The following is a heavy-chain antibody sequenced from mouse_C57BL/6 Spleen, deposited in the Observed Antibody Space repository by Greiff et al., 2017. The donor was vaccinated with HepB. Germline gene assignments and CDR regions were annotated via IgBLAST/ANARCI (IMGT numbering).Heavy chain of an antibody. CDR2: IYPGDGDT. V-gene: IGHV1-82*01. J-gene: IGHJ4*01. CDR1: GYAFSSSW. D-gene: IGHD1-1*01. CDR3: ARTYGNAMDY. Sequence: QVQLQQSGPELVKPGASVKISCKASGYAFSSSWMNWVKQRPGKGLEWIGRIYPGDGDTNYNGKFKGKATLTADKSSSTAYMQLSSLTSEDSAVYFCARTYGNAMDYWGQGTSVTVSS.